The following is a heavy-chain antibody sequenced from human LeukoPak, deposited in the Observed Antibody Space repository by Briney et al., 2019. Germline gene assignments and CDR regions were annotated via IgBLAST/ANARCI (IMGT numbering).Heavy chain of an antibody. D-gene: IGHD6-13*01. J-gene: IGHJ4*02. CDR3: ARAVHYSSWFLFDY. Sequence: SETLSLTCTVSGGSISSYYWSWIRQPAGKGLEWIGRIYTSGSTNYNPSLKSRGTMSVDTSKNQFSLKLSSVTAADTAVYYCARAVHYSSWFLFDYWGQGTLVTVSS. V-gene: IGHV4-4*07. CDR1: GGSISSYY. CDR2: IYTSGST.